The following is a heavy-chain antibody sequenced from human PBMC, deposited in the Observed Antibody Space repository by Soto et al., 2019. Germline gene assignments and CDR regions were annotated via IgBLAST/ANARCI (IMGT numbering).Heavy chain of an antibody. J-gene: IGHJ1*01. D-gene: IGHD6-13*01. Sequence: EVQLLESGGGLVQPGGSLRLSCAASGFTFSSYAMSWVRQAPGKGLEWVSAISGSGGSTYYADSVKGRFTISRDNSKNTLYLQMNSLRAEDTAVYYCAKDGRIAAAATSQYFQHWGQGTLVTVSS. CDR1: GFTFSSYA. CDR3: AKDGRIAAAATSQYFQH. CDR2: ISGSGGST. V-gene: IGHV3-23*01.